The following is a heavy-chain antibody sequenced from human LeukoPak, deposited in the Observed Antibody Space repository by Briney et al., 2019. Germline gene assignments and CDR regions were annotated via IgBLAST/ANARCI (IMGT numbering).Heavy chain of an antibody. CDR2: IYYSGST. CDR3: ARHVKVDPYYYGSGYPRDPSDNWFDP. D-gene: IGHD3-10*01. V-gene: IGHV4-59*08. CDR1: GGSISSYY. Sequence: SETLSLTCTVSGGSISSYYWSWIRQPPGKGLEWIGYIYYSGSTNYNSSLKSRVTISVDTSKNQFSLKLRSVTAADTAVYYCARHVKVDPYYYGSGYPRDPSDNWFDPWGQGTLVTVSS. J-gene: IGHJ5*02.